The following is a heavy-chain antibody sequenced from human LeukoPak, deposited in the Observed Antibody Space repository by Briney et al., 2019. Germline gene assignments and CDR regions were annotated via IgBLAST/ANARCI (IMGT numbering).Heavy chain of an antibody. D-gene: IGHD6-6*01. CDR1: GGSLRGHS. J-gene: IGHJ6*03. CDR3: ARDKGQSGSSGIYESYMDV. Sequence: PLETLCLTCTVSGGSLRGHSWSCIRQPPRQGLEYIGDFYIGRTTNYNRSLKSRVTISLDTSKRQLSLTVNSVTAADTAVYFCARDKGQSGSSGIYESYMDVWGPGTTVIVSS. V-gene: IGHV4-59*11. CDR2: FYIGRTT.